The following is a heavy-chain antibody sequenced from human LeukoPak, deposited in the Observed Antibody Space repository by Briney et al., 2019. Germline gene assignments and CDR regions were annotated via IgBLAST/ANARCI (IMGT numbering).Heavy chain of an antibody. CDR3: ARVLSGTTDWFDP. J-gene: IGHJ5*02. D-gene: IGHD1-1*01. V-gene: IGHV3-21*01. CDR2: ISSSSSYI. Sequence: PGGSLRLSCAASGFTFSSYSMNWVRQAPGKGLEWVSSISSSSSYIYYADSVKGRFTISRGNAKNSLYLQMNSLRAEDTAVYYCARVLSGTTDWFDPWGQGTLVTVSS. CDR1: GFTFSSYS.